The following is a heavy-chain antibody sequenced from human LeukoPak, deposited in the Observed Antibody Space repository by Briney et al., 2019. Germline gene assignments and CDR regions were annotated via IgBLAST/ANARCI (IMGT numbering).Heavy chain of an antibody. CDR2: ISSSGSTI. D-gene: IGHD2-15*01. Sequence: GGSLRLSCAASGFTFSSYEMNWVRQAPGKGLEWVSYISSSGSTIYYADSVKGRFTISRDNAENSLYLQMNSLRAEDTAVYYCARAVGGYYYYYMDVWGKETTVTVSS. CDR1: GFTFSSYE. J-gene: IGHJ6*03. CDR3: ARAVGGYYYYYMDV. V-gene: IGHV3-48*03.